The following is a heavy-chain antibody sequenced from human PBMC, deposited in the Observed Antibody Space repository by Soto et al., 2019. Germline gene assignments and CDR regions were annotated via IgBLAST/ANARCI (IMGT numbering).Heavy chain of an antibody. J-gene: IGHJ5*02. CDR2: INAGNGNT. CDR1: GYTFTSYA. Sequence: ASVEVSCKTSGYTFTSYAMHWVRQAPGQRLEWMGWINAGNGNTKYSQKFQGRVTITRDTSASTAYMELSSLRSEDTAVYYCAREEYCSGGSCYENWFDPWGQGTLVTVS. D-gene: IGHD2-15*01. V-gene: IGHV1-3*01. CDR3: AREEYCSGGSCYENWFDP.